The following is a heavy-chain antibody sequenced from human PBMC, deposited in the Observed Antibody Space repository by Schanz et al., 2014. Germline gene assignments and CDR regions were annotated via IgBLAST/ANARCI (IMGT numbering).Heavy chain of an antibody. CDR1: GFTLTSYA. V-gene: IGHV3-23*04. CDR3: AKLDGYAYGSMGQEYFDY. Sequence: EVQVVESGGCLVQPGGSLRLSCEASGFTLTSYALTWVRQAPGKGLEWVAGISGSGGSTDYADSVKGRFIIPRDNSKNTLYLQMNSLRAEDTAVYYCAKLDGYAYGSMGQEYFDYWGQGTLVAVSS. CDR2: ISGSGGST. J-gene: IGHJ4*02. D-gene: IGHD5-18*01.